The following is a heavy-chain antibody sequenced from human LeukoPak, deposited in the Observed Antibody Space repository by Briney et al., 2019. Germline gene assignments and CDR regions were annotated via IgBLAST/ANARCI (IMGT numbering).Heavy chain of an antibody. V-gene: IGHV3-23*01. D-gene: IGHD3-3*01. CDR1: GFTFSSYA. J-gene: IGHJ3*02. CDR3: AKDLGSYYDFWSGYYRPADAFDI. Sequence: GGSLRLSCAASGFTFSSYAMSWVRQAPGKGLEWVSAISGSGGSTYYADSVKGRFTISRDNSKNTLYLQMNSLRAEDTAVYYCAKDLGSYYDFWSGYYRPADAFDIWGQGTTVTVSS. CDR2: ISGSGGST.